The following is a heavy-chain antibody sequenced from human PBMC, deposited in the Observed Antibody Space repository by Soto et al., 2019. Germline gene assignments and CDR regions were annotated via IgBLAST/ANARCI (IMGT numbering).Heavy chain of an antibody. CDR3: PLRRGDFLTGHYYLDY. CDR2: ISWDGEK. D-gene: IGHD3-9*01. Sequence: QITLKESGPTLVKPTQTLTLTCTFSGFSLNTRGVGVGWIRQPPGKALEWLALISWDGEKRYSPSLKSRLTTTKDTSEHQVVLTMTTVDPVDTATYYRPLRRGDFLTGHYYLDYWGQGTVVTVSP. J-gene: IGHJ4*02. CDR1: GFSLNTRGVG. V-gene: IGHV2-5*02.